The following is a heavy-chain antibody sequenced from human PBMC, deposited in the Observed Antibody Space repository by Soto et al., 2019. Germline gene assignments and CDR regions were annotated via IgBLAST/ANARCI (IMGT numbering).Heavy chain of an antibody. CDR3: ARVIVVVQASGMDG. V-gene: IGHV4-4*02. CDR2: IYHSGST. Sequence: QVQLQESGPGLVKPSGTLSLTCAVSGGSISSSNWWWWVRQPPGKGLEWIGEIYHSGSTNYNPSLKSRVTISVDKTKNQCSLKLSSVTAADTAVYYRARVIVVVQASGMDGWGQGTTVTVSS. J-gene: IGHJ6*02. CDR1: GGSISSSNW. D-gene: IGHD2-2*01.